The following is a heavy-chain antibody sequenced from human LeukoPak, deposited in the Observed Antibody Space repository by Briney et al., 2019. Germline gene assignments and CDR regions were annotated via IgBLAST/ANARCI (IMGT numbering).Heavy chain of an antibody. CDR2: INSDGSST. CDR3: AKVRRIQLWFNWFDP. D-gene: IGHD5-18*01. V-gene: IGHV3-74*01. Sequence: PGGSLRLSCAASGFTFSSYWMHWVRQAPGKGLVWVSRINSDGSSTSYADSVKGRFTISRDNSKNTLYLQMNSLRAEDTAVYYCAKVRRIQLWFNWFDPWGQGTLVTVSS. CDR1: GFTFSSYW. J-gene: IGHJ5*02.